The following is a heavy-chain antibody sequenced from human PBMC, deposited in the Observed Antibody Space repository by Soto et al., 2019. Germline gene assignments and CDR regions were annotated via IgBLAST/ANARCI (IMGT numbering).Heavy chain of an antibody. CDR3: ARDRTLLRYFDWLPPAEYFQH. Sequence: QVQLVQSGAEVKKPGSSVKVSCKASGGTFSSYTITWVRQAPGQGLEWMGRIIPILGIANYAQKFQGRVPITADKSTSTAYMELSSLRSEDTAVYYCARDRTLLRYFDWLPPAEYFQHWGQGTLVTVSS. CDR1: GGTFSSYT. D-gene: IGHD3-9*01. J-gene: IGHJ1*01. V-gene: IGHV1-69*08. CDR2: IIPILGIA.